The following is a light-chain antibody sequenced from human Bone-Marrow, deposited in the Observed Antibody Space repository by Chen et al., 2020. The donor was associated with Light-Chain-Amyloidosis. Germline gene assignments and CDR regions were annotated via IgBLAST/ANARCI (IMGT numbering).Light chain of an antibody. V-gene: IGKV1-12*01. CDR2: GAS. J-gene: IGKJ2*01. Sequence: DIQMTQSPSSVSASVGDTVTITCRASQDVKHWLAWYQQQPGKVPKLLIYGASSLQSGVPSRFSGGGTVTNFSLTVTGLQPEESATYYCQQGYTFPRTFGQGTKLEI. CDR1: QDVKHW. CDR3: QQGYTFPRT.